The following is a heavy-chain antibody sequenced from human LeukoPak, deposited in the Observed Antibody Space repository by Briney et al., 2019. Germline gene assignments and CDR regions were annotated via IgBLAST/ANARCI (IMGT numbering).Heavy chain of an antibody. Sequence: QTGGSLRLSCAAPGFRFSDYWMTWVRQAPGKGLECVANIKTDGGAKYYPDSVKGRFTVSRDNAKNSLYLQMNNMRVQDRAIYYCTKDLNHDSSGWGQGTLVTVSS. D-gene: IGHD3-22*01. CDR1: GFRFSDYW. J-gene: IGHJ4*02. CDR3: TKDLNHDSSG. V-gene: IGHV3-7*01. CDR2: IKTDGGAK.